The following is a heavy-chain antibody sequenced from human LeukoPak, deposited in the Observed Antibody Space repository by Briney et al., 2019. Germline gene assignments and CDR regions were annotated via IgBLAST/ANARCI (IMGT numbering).Heavy chain of an antibody. V-gene: IGHV4-38-2*02. CDR3: ARGGIASRPSCWFDP. J-gene: IGHJ5*02. Sequence: SETLSLTCTVSGYSISSGYYWGWIRQPPGKGLEWIGSIYHSGSSYYNPSPKSRVTISVDTSKNQFSLKLSSVTAADTAVYYCARGGIASRPSCWFDPWGQGTQVTVSS. D-gene: IGHD6-6*01. CDR2: IYHSGSS. CDR1: GYSISSGYY.